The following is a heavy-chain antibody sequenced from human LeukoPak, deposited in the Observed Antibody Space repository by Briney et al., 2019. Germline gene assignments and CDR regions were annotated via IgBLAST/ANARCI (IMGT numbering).Heavy chain of an antibody. D-gene: IGHD5-18*01. CDR3: ARDGTAMISFDY. CDR2: IYYSGST. Sequence: PSETLSLTCTVSGGSISSYYWSWIRQPPGKGLEWIGYIYYSGSTNYNPSLKSRVTISVDTSKNQFSLKLTSVTAADTAVYYCARDGTAMISFDYWGQGTLVTVSS. V-gene: IGHV4-59*12. J-gene: IGHJ4*02. CDR1: GGSISSYY.